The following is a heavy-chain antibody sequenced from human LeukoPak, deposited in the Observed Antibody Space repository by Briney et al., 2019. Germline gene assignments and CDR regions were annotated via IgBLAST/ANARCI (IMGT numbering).Heavy chain of an antibody. V-gene: IGHV3-23*01. CDR2: ISTTGGTT. Sequence: GGSLRLSCAASGLTFSSYGMSWVRQAPGRGLEWVSAISTTGGTTYYADSVRGRFTISRDNSRNTLNLQMNSLRAEDTAIYNCAKNGDRGAYCSGGTCYPYYYYYMDVWGKGTTVTISS. CDR3: AKNGDRGAYCSGGTCYPYYYYYMDV. J-gene: IGHJ6*03. D-gene: IGHD2-15*01. CDR1: GLTFSSYG.